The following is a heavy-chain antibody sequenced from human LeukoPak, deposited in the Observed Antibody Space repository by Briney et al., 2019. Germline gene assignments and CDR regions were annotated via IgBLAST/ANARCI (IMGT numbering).Heavy chain of an antibody. CDR2: ISGSGGST. CDR1: GFTFSSYA. V-gene: IGHV3-23*01. D-gene: IGHD5-18*01. J-gene: IGHJ4*02. CDR3: AKERDTAMVSRVRLVFDY. Sequence: PGGSLRLSCAASGFTFSSYAMSWVRQAPGKGLGWVSPISGSGGSTYYADSVKGRFTISRDNSKNTLYLQMNSLRAEDTAVYYCAKERDTAMVSRVRLVFDYWGQGTLVTVSS.